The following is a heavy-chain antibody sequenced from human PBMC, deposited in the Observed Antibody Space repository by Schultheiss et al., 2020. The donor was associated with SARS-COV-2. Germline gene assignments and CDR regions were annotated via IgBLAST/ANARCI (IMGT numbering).Heavy chain of an antibody. J-gene: IGHJ5*02. D-gene: IGHD6-6*01. CDR2: IYYSGST. Sequence: SETLSLTCTVSGGSISSSSYYWGWIRQPPGKGLEWIGSIYYSGSTYYNPSLKSRVTISVDKSKNQFSLKLSSVTAADTAVYYCARDRGIAARPWGWFDPWGQGTLVTVSS. CDR3: ARDRGIAARPWGWFDP. V-gene: IGHV4-39*07. CDR1: GGSISSSSYY.